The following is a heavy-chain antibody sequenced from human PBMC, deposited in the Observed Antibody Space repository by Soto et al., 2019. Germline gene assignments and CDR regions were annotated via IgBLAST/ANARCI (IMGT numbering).Heavy chain of an antibody. CDR1: GGTFSSHG. J-gene: IGHJ4*02. D-gene: IGHD1-26*01. V-gene: IGHV1-69*06. Sequence: QVQLVQSGTVVQRRGSSVKVSCQASGGTFSSHGMAWVRQAPGQGLEWMGGIIPTFGTPTYAPKFQGRVTFVADNSTDTAYMELSSLRSEDTGVYDFGSERSAQDFDFWGQVTRMIVSS. CDR2: IIPTFGTP. CDR3: GSERSAQDFDF.